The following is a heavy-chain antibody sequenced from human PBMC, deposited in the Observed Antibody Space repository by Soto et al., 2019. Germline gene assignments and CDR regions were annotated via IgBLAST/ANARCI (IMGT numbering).Heavy chain of an antibody. J-gene: IGHJ4*02. CDR2: IHHTGST. CDR3: ARSIDSSGFYFSNC. Sequence: SETLSLTCTVSGGFISSYYWSWIRQSPGKGLELIGYIHHTGSTNYNPSLKSRVTMSLDTSRNQFSLKLYSVTTADTAVYYCARSIDSSGFYFSNCWGQGTLVTVSS. V-gene: IGHV4-59*01. CDR1: GGFISSYY. D-gene: IGHD3-22*01.